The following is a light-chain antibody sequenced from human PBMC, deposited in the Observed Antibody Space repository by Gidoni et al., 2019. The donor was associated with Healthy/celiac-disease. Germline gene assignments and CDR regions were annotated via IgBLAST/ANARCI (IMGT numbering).Light chain of an antibody. Sequence: SYELTQPPSVSVSPGQTDRITCSGDALPKQYAYWYQQKPGQAPVLVIYKDSERPSGIPERVTGSSSGTTVTLTISGGQAEDEADYYCQSADSSGTYVFGTGTKVTVL. J-gene: IGLJ1*01. CDR3: QSADSSGTYV. CDR1: ALPKQY. V-gene: IGLV3-25*03. CDR2: KDS.